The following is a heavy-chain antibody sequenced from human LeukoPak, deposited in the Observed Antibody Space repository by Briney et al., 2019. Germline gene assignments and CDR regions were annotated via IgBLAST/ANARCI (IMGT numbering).Heavy chain of an antibody. CDR2: ISGSGDNT. D-gene: IGHD4-23*01. CDR1: GFTFSSFA. J-gene: IGHJ4*02. CDR3: ARDSTTVVTLRTDY. V-gene: IGHV3-23*01. Sequence: GGSLRLSCAPSGFTFSSFAMSWVRQAPGKGLEWVSAISGSGDNTYYADSVKGRFTISRDNSKNTLHLQMSSLRAEDTAVYYCARDSTTVVTLRTDYWGQGTLVTASS.